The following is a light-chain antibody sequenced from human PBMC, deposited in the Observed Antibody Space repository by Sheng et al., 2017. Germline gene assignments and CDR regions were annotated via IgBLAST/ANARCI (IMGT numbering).Light chain of an antibody. CDR1: KLGDKY. Sequence: SYELTQPSSVSVSPGQTASITCSGDKLGDKYVCWYQQKPGQSPVLVIYQDKKRPSGVPERFSGSNSENTATLTISETQALDEADYYCQAWDDRTAHYVFGPGTKVTVL. CDR3: QAWDDRTAHYV. J-gene: IGLJ1*01. CDR2: QDK. V-gene: IGLV3-1*01.